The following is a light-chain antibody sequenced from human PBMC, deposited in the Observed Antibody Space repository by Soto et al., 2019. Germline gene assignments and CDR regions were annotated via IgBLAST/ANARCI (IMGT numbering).Light chain of an antibody. CDR2: DAS. V-gene: IGKV3-11*01. CDR1: QSVSSY. Sequence: EIVLTQSPATLSLSPGERATLSCRASQSVSSYLAWYQQKPGQAPRLFIYDASNRATGIPARFSGSGSATAFTLTISSLEPEDFAVYYCQQRSNWPHTFGQGTKLEIK. J-gene: IGKJ2*01. CDR3: QQRSNWPHT.